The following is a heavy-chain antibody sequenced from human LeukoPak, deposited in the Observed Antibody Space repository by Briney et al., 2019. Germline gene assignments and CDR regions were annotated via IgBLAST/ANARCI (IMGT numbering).Heavy chain of an antibody. CDR3: ARGYDVGSSSWYALSTYYYYYMDV. J-gene: IGHJ6*03. D-gene: IGHD6-13*01. V-gene: IGHV3-74*01. CDR1: GFTFSSYW. Sequence: GGSLRLSCAASGFTFSSYWMHWVRQAPGKGLVWVSRINSDGSSTSYADSVKGRFTISRDNAKNTLYLQMNSPRAEDTAVYYCARGYDVGSSSWYALSTYYYYYMDVWGKGTTVTVSS. CDR2: INSDGSST.